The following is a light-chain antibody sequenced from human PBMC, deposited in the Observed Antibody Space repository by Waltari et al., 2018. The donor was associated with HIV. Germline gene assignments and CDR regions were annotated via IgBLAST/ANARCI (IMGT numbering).Light chain of an antibody. CDR1: GSNIGAGYD. Sequence: QPVLAQPPSVSGAPGLGVTVSCTGSGSNIGAGYDVHWYQQLPGTAPKLLIYGNMNRPSGVHGRFSAHNAGTSAALAITGLRPEDEADYYCQSYDSSLRAWVFGGGTKLTVL. V-gene: IGLV1-40*01. CDR3: QSYDSSLRAWV. J-gene: IGLJ3*02. CDR2: GNM.